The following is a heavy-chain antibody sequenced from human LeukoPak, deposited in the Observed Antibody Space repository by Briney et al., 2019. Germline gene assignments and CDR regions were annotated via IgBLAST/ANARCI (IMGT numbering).Heavy chain of an antibody. Sequence: GGSLRLSCAASGFTFSSYSMNWVRQAPGKGLEWVSSISSSSSYIYYADSVKGRFTISRDNAKNSLYLQMNSLRAEDTAVYYCARDPYDSSGYYLRSYFDYWGQGTLVTVSS. CDR2: ISSSSSYI. J-gene: IGHJ4*02. CDR3: ARDPYDSSGYYLRSYFDY. V-gene: IGHV3-21*01. CDR1: GFTFSSYS. D-gene: IGHD3-22*01.